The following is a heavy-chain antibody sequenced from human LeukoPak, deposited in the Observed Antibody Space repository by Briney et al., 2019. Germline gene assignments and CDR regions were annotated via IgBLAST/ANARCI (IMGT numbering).Heavy chain of an antibody. CDR3: ARDGGFPVAGKTHDPFHI. J-gene: IGHJ3*02. Sequence: GGSLRLSCAASGFTFRSYGMHWVRQAPGKGLEWVAVIWYDGSNNYYVDSVKGRFTISRDNSKNTLYLQMNSLKVEDTAVYYCARDGGFPVAGKTHDPFHIWGQGTMVTVSS. CDR2: IWYDGSNN. D-gene: IGHD6-19*01. CDR1: GFTFRSYG. V-gene: IGHV3-33*01.